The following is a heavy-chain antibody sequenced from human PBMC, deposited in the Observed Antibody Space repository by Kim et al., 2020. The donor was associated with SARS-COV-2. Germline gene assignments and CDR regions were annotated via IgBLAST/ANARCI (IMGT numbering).Heavy chain of an antibody. Sequence: APVKGRFTISRDDSKNKLYLQMNSRKTEDTAVYYCTTTPQYYDSSGCLDYWGQGTLVTVSS. V-gene: IGHV3-15*01. D-gene: IGHD3-22*01. CDR3: TTTPQYYDSSGCLDY. J-gene: IGHJ4*02.